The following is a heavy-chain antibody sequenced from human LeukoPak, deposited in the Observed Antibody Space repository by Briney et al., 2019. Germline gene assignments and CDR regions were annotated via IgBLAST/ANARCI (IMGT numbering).Heavy chain of an antibody. CDR2: ISSSSSTI. D-gene: IGHD2-15*01. CDR3: AREDIALFWYFDL. J-gene: IGHJ2*01. CDR1: GFTFSSYS. Sequence: GGSLRLSCAASGFTFSSYSMNWVRQAPGKGLEWVSYISSSSSTIYYADSVKGRFTISRDNAKNSLYLQMNSLRAEDTAVYYCAREDIALFWYFDLWGRGTLVTVSS. V-gene: IGHV3-48*04.